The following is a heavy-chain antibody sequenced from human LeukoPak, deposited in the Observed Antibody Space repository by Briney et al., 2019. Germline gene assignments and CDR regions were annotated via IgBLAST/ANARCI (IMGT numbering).Heavy chain of an antibody. Sequence: GGSLRLSCAASGFTVSSDYMNWVRQAPGKGLEWVSVIYSDGSTYYADSVKGRFTISRDKSKNTLYLQLNSLRAEDTAVYYCAKDGTRGTRFGKIPHYFDSWGQGTLVTVSS. CDR2: IYSDGST. CDR3: AKDGTRGTRFGKIPHYFDS. CDR1: GFTVSSDY. V-gene: IGHV3-66*01. J-gene: IGHJ4*02. D-gene: IGHD3-10*01.